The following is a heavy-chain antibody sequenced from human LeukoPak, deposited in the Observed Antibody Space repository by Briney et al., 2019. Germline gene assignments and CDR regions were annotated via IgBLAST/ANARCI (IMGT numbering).Heavy chain of an antibody. V-gene: IGHV4-59*08. D-gene: IGHD6-19*01. Sequence: PSETLSLTCTVPGGSISNYYWSWIRQPPGKGLEWIGYIYYSGSTKYNPSLKSRVTISLDMSKTQFSLKLTSVTAADTAFYYCARLRSGWYFDYWGQGTLVTVSS. CDR2: IYYSGST. CDR3: ARLRSGWYFDY. J-gene: IGHJ4*02. CDR1: GGSISNYY.